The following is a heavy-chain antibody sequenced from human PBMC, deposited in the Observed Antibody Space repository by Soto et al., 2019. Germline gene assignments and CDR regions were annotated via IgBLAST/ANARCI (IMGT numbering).Heavy chain of an antibody. CDR3: ARGSLTHWGHYGGNPRRGYYFDY. V-gene: IGHV4-34*01. Sequence: SETLSLTCAVYGGSFSGYYWSWIRQPPGKGLEWIGEINHSGSTNYNPSLKSRVTISVDTSKNQFSLKLSSVTAADTAVYYCARGSLTHWGHYGGNPRRGYYFDYWGQGTLVTVSS. D-gene: IGHD4-17*01. J-gene: IGHJ4*02. CDR2: INHSGST. CDR1: GGSFSGYY.